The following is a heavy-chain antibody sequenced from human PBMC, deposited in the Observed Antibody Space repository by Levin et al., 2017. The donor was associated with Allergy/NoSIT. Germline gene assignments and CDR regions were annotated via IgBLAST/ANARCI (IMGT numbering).Heavy chain of an antibody. CDR2: IIPIFGTA. J-gene: IGHJ6*03. D-gene: IGHD4-17*01. V-gene: IGHV1-69*13. Sequence: SVKVSCKASGGTFSSYAISWVRQAPGQGLEWMGGIIPIFGTANYAQKFQGRVTITADESTSTAYMELSSLRSEDTAVYYCARGRGVPSGKYRGWEDYGDWDYYMDVWGKGTTVTVSS. CDR1: GGTFSSYA. CDR3: ARGRGVPSGKYRGWEDYGDWDYYMDV.